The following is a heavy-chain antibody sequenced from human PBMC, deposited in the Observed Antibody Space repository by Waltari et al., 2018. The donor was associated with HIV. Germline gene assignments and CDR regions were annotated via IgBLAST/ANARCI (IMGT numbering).Heavy chain of an antibody. Sequence: EVQLVQSGAEVKKPGESLKISCKGSGYSFTSYWIGWVRQMPGKGLEWMGINKPCDAETRYSPSYQGQVTIVADKSISTAYRQWSSLKASDTAMYYCARHRSLRAMATDWGQGTLVTVSS. D-gene: IGHD5-12*01. J-gene: IGHJ4*02. V-gene: IGHV5-51*01. CDR1: GYSFTSYW. CDR2: NKPCDAET. CDR3: ARHRSLRAMATD.